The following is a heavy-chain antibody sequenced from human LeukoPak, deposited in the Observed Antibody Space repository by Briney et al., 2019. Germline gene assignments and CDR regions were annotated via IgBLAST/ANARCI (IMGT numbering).Heavy chain of an antibody. Sequence: ASVKVSCKASGFSFTSYDINWVRQASGQGFEWMGWMNPNNGKTGYAQKFQGRVTMTGDTSISTAYMELRDLTSEDTAVYYCVRDGEGVGISVNYWFDPWGQGTLVTVSS. D-gene: IGHD3-10*01. J-gene: IGHJ5*02. CDR3: VRDGEGVGISVNYWFDP. V-gene: IGHV1-8*01. CDR1: GFSFTSYD. CDR2: MNPNNGKT.